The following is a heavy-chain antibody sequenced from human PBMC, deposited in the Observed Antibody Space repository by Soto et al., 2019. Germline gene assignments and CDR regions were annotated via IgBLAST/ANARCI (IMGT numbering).Heavy chain of an antibody. CDR3: ATGAGFGSGSYYNGNYYYGMDV. D-gene: IGHD3-10*01. V-gene: IGHV1-24*01. CDR1: GYTLTELS. Sequence: ASVKVSCKVSGYTLTELSMHWVRQAPGKGLEWMGGFDPEDGETIYAQKFQGRVTMTEDTSTDTAYMELSSLRSEDTAVYYCATGAGFGSGSYYNGNYYYGMDVWGQGTTVTVS. CDR2: FDPEDGET. J-gene: IGHJ6*02.